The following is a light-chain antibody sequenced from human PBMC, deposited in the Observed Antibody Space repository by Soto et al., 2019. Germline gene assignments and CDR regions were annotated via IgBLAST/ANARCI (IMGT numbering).Light chain of an antibody. Sequence: IVLTQSPGTLSLSPGERATLSCRASQSVSSSYLAWYQQKPGQAPRLLIYGASSRATGIPGRFSGSGSGTDFTLTISRLEPEDFAVYYCQQYGSSHTFGQGTKVDIK. CDR3: QQYGSSHT. J-gene: IGKJ2*01. CDR2: GAS. V-gene: IGKV3-20*01. CDR1: QSVSSSY.